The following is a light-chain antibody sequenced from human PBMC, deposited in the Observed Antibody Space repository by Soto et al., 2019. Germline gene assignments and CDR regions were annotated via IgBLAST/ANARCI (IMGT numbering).Light chain of an antibody. CDR1: QSLRSGD. CDR2: GAS. Sequence: ERARFHRKASQSLRSGDLDCYQQIPGQAPGLLIYGASSRATGIPDGFSGSGSGTEFALTLSSLQPEDSTRYYCQQLKSYPLTFGGGAKVDIK. V-gene: IGKV3-20*01. J-gene: IGKJ4*01. CDR3: QQLKSYPLT.